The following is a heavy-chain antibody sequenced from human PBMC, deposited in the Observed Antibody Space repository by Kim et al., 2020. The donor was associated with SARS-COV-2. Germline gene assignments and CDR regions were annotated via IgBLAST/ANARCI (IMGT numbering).Heavy chain of an antibody. Sequence: SSSYIYYAGSVKGRFTISRDNAKNSLYLQMNSRRAEDTAVYYCARYSSSYWGQGTLVTVSS. CDR2: SSSYI. V-gene: IGHV3-21*01. J-gene: IGHJ4*02. CDR3: ARYSSSY. D-gene: IGHD6-13*01.